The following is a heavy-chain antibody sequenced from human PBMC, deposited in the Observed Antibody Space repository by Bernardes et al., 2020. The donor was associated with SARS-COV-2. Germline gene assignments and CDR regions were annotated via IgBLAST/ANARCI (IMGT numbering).Heavy chain of an antibody. CDR1: GFTVSNNY. D-gene: IGHD3-22*01. J-gene: IGHJ4*02. Sequence: GRSLRVSCAASGFTVSNNYMSWVRQAPGKGLEWVSVIYSGGNTYYTDSVKGRFTISRHNSKNTLYLQMNSLRAEDTAVYYCALTTYYYDSSGYFYWGQGTLVTVSS. CDR2: IYSGGNT. CDR3: ALTTYYYDSSGYFY. V-gene: IGHV3-53*04.